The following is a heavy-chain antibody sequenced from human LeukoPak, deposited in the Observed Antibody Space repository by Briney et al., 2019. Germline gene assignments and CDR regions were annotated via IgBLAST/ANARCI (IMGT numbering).Heavy chain of an antibody. CDR1: GFTFSSYA. Sequence: GGSLRLSCAASGFTFSSYAMSWVRQAPGKGLEWVSSISGSGGSTYYADSVKGRFTISRDNSKNTLYLQMNSLRAEDTAVYYCAKVNYDFWSGYYTEGFGGGFDCWGQGTLVTVSS. CDR3: AKVNYDFWSGYYTEGFGGGFDC. CDR2: ISGSGGST. D-gene: IGHD3-3*01. J-gene: IGHJ4*02. V-gene: IGHV3-23*01.